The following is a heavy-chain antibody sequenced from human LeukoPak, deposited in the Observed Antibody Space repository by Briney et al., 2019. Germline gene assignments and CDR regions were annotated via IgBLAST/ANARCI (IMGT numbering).Heavy chain of an antibody. CDR3: ARGIIWFDP. CDR2: INSDGSST. CDR1: GFTLTSYR. J-gene: IGHJ5*02. V-gene: IGHV3-74*01. Sequence: GGSLRLSCAASGFTLTSYRMHWVRQAPGKGLVWISRINSDGSSTSYADSVKGRFTISRDNAKNTLYLQMNSLRAEDTAIYYCARGIIWFDPWGQGTLVTVSS.